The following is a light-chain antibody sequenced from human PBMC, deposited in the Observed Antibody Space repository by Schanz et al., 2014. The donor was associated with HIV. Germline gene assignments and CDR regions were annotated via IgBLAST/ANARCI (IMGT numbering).Light chain of an antibody. CDR1: QTVSSNS. V-gene: IGKV3-20*01. Sequence: EIVLTQSPGSLSLSPGGRATLSCRASQTVSSNSLGWYQQKRGQVPRLLIYSASRRAAGIPDRFSGTGSGTDFTLTISSLEPEDFAVYYCQYFGNSGGTFGGGTKVEIK. CDR2: SAS. CDR3: QYFGNSGGT. J-gene: IGKJ4*01.